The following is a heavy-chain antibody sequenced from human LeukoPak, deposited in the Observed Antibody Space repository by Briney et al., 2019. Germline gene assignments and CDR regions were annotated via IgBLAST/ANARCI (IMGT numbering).Heavy chain of an antibody. CDR1: GFTFNNYG. Sequence: PGGSLSLSCAASGFTFNNYGMHWVRQAPGKGLEWVAVIWSDGSNKYYADSVKGRFTISRDNSRNTLFVQMNSLRAEDTAVYYCARAYGSGSYVVDDWGQGTLVTVSS. CDR2: IWSDGSNK. CDR3: ARAYGSGSYVVDD. J-gene: IGHJ4*02. V-gene: IGHV3-33*01. D-gene: IGHD3-10*01.